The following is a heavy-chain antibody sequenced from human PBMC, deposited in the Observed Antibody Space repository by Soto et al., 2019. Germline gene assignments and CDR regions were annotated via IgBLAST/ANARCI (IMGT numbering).Heavy chain of an antibody. V-gene: IGHV4-59*01. CDR3: ARLWGWYFDY. D-gene: IGHD2-21*01. J-gene: IGHJ4*02. Sequence: ETLSLTCTVSGGPISSYYWSWIRQPPGKGLEWNGYVYYSASTNYKPSLNYNPSLKSRVTISLDTSKNQYSLRLSSVTAADTAVNYCARLWGWYFDYWGQGTLVTVSS. CDR2: VYYSASTNYKPSL. CDR1: GGPISSYY.